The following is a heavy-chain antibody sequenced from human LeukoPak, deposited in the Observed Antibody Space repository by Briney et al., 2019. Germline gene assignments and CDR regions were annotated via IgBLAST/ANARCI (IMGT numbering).Heavy chain of an antibody. CDR1: GGSISRYY. CDR2: IYPRGST. D-gene: IGHD2-15*01. V-gene: IGHV4-4*07. CDR3: ARGRYCSADICSGGDAFDI. J-gene: IGHJ3*02. Sequence: SETLSLTCTVSGGSISRYYWSWIRQPAGKGLEWIRRIYPRGSTNDNPSLKTRVTMSVDTSKNQFSLKLTSVTAADTAVYYCARGRYCSADICSGGDAFDIWGQGTMVSVSS.